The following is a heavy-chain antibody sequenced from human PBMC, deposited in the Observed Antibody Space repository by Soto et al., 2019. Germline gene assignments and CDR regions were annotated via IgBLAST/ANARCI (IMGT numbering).Heavy chain of an antibody. CDR1: GFTFSNYS. J-gene: IGHJ4*02. CDR3: ANSPLSRDPRLTLTTCFDY. Sequence: EVQLLESGGDLVQPGGSLRLSCAASGFTFSNYSMSWVRQAPGKGLEWVSTISDTGDSTYYEDSVRGRFTISRDNSKNTLDMAMVSLRAEDTAVFFWANSPLSRDPRLTLTTCFDYWGQGALVTVSS. V-gene: IGHV3-23*01. D-gene: IGHD4-17*01. CDR2: ISDTGDST.